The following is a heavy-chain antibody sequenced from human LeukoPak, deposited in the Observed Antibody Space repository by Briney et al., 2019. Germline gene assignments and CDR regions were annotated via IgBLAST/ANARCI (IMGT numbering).Heavy chain of an antibody. D-gene: IGHD3-22*01. CDR1: GFTVSSNY. Sequence: GGSLRLSCAASGFTVSSNYMSWVRQAPGKGLEWVSVIHSGGSTYYADSVKGRFTISRDNSKNTLYLQMTSLRAEDTAVCYCATDSDYYDTSGYLYWGQETLVTVSS. CDR2: IHSGGST. CDR3: ATDSDYYDTSGYLY. J-gene: IGHJ4*02. V-gene: IGHV3-66*01.